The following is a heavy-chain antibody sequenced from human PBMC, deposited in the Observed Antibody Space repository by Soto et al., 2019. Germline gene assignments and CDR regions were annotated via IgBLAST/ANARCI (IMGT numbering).Heavy chain of an antibody. V-gene: IGHV3-15*01. D-gene: IGHD1-1*01. J-gene: IGHJ4*02. CDR1: GFMFSSAW. CDR3: VEGWNDF. CDR2: IKSKRDGGTT. Sequence: HLVESGGDLVKPGGSLRLSCAASGFMFSSAWMSWVRQAPGKGLEWVGRIKSKRDGGTTDYAPPVKGRFXXXXXXSKNTLYLQMNSLKTDDTAVYYCVEGWNDFWGQGTLVAVSS.